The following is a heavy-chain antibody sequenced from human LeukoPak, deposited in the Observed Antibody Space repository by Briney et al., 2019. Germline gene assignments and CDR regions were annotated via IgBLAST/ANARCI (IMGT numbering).Heavy chain of an antibody. V-gene: IGHV3-23*01. Sequence: GGSLRLSCAASGFTFSSYAISWVRQAPGKGLDWVSAISGSGGSTYYADSVKGRFTISRDNSKNTLYLQMNSLRAEDTAVYYCAKALDYYDSSGYYDYWGQGTLVTVSS. CDR1: GFTFSSYA. CDR3: AKALDYYDSSGYYDY. J-gene: IGHJ4*02. CDR2: ISGSGGST. D-gene: IGHD3-22*01.